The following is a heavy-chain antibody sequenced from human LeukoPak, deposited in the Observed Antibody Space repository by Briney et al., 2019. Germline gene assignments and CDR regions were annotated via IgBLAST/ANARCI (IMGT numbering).Heavy chain of an antibody. J-gene: IGHJ4*02. Sequence: GASVKVSCKASGYTFTGYYMHWVRQAPGQGLEWMGIINPSGGSTSYAQKFQGRVTMTRDTSTSTVYMELSSLRSEDTAVYYCARDLIPSYDSSGYYYPFDYWGQGTLVTVSS. D-gene: IGHD3-22*01. V-gene: IGHV1-46*01. CDR3: ARDLIPSYDSSGYYYPFDY. CDR2: INPSGGST. CDR1: GYTFTGYY.